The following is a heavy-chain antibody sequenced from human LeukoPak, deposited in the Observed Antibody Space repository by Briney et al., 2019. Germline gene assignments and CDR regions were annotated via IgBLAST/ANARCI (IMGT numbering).Heavy chain of an antibody. CDR2: IYYSGST. CDR3: ARATYYYGSGSQFFFDY. V-gene: IGHV4-59*01. J-gene: IGHJ4*02. D-gene: IGHD3-10*01. Sequence: PSETLSLTCAVYGGSFSGYYWSWIRQPPGKGLEWIGYIYYSGSTNYNPSLKSRVTISVDTSKNQFSLKLSSVTAADTAVYYCARATYYYGSGSQFFFDYWGQGTLVTVSS. CDR1: GGSFSGYY.